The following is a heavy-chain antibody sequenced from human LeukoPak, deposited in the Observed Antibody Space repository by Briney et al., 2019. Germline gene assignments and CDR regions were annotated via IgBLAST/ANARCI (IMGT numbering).Heavy chain of an antibody. CDR3: ARVGTYVDLKVSTIGAPFYY. CDR1: GGSITSSNYQ. CDR2: FYHSESP. Sequence: SETLSLTCTVSGGSITSSNYQWGWIRQPPGKGLEWIGSFYHSESPYYNPSLRSRVTISLDTSKNQFSLKLTSVTATDTAFYYCARVGTYVDLKVSTIGAPFYYWGPGMLITVSS. D-gene: IGHD5/OR15-5a*01. J-gene: IGHJ4*02. V-gene: IGHV4-39*07.